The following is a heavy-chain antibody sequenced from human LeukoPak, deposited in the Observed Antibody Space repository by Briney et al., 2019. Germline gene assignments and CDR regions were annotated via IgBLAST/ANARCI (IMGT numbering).Heavy chain of an antibody. Sequence: GGSLRLSCAASGFTFSSYAMSWVRQAPGKGLEWVSAISGSGGSTYYADSVKGRFTISRDNSKNTLYLQMNSLRAEDTAVYYCAKDRRVRGVIDNNWFDPWGQGTMVTVSS. D-gene: IGHD3-10*01. CDR1: GFTFSSYA. CDR2: ISGSGGST. J-gene: IGHJ5*02. CDR3: AKDRRVRGVIDNNWFDP. V-gene: IGHV3-23*01.